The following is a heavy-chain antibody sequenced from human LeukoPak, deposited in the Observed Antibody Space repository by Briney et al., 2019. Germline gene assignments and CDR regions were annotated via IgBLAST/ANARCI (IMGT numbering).Heavy chain of an antibody. V-gene: IGHV1-69*01. CDR3: ARGDRLLLWFGESAFDI. CDR2: TIPIFGTA. D-gene: IGHD3-10*01. Sequence: ASVKVSCKASGGTFSSYAISWVRQAPGQGLEWMGGTIPIFGTANYAQKFQGRVTITADESTSTAYMELSSLRSEDTAVYYCARGDRLLLWFGESAFDIWGQGTMVTVSS. J-gene: IGHJ3*02. CDR1: GGTFSSYA.